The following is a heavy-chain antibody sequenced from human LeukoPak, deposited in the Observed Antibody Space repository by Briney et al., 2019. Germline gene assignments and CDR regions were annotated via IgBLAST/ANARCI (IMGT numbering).Heavy chain of an antibody. CDR2: MHSSGTT. CDR3: ARNTHYYDRSGITGMYVCDM. CDR1: GGSISSDY. V-gene: IGHV4-4*07. Sequence: SETLSLTCTVSGGSISSDYWSWIRQPAGKGLGWIGRMHSSGTTNYNPSLQSRVSISMDTSKNQFSLKLSSVTAADTAVYFCARNTHYYDRSGITGMYVCDMWGRGTMVTVSS. J-gene: IGHJ3*02. D-gene: IGHD3-22*01.